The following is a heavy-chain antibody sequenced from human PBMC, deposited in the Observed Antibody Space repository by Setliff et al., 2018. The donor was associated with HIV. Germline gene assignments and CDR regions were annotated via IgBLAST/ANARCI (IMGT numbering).Heavy chain of an antibody. CDR3: VRGVTRDISGYYRDEYFQH. CDR1: GYRFNTYG. CDR2: ISPYNGDT. D-gene: IGHD3-22*01. V-gene: IGHV1-18*01. Sequence: ASVKVSCKASGYRFNTYGISWVRQAPGQGLEWMGWISPYNGDTRFAQSLQGRVTLTTDTSTNTAYMELRSLRSADSAVYFCVRGVTRDISGYYRDEYFQHWGQGTPVTVSS. J-gene: IGHJ1*01.